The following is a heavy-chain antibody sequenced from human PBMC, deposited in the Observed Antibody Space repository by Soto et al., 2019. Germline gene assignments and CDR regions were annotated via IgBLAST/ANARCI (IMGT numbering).Heavy chain of an antibody. CDR1: GYTFTGYY. CDR3: AGGNCAGDCYFDY. D-gene: IGHD2-21*02. J-gene: IGHJ4*02. CDR2: INSGGGNT. V-gene: IGHV1-46*01. Sequence: QVQLVQSGTEVKKPGASVKISCKASGYTFTGYYIYWVRQAPGQGLEFMGAINSGGGNTDYAQKFQGRVTVTRDTSTSTVYMELTSLRLDDTAVYYCAGGNCAGDCYFDYWGQGTLVTVSS.